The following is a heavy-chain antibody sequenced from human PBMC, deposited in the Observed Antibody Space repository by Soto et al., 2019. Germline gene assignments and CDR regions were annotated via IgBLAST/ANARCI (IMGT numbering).Heavy chain of an antibody. J-gene: IGHJ5*02. CDR2: LYWDDDK. CDR3: VSGSFPNWFDP. V-gene: IGHV2-5*02. D-gene: IGHD3-10*01. Sequence: QITLKESGPTLVKPKETLTLTCTFSGFSLSTRGAGVGWIRQPPGKALEWLALLYWDDDKRYSPSLKRRLTITKDTSKNQVVMTMSNMDPVDTSTYYFVSGSFPNWFDPWGQGTLVTVSS. CDR1: GFSLSTRGAG.